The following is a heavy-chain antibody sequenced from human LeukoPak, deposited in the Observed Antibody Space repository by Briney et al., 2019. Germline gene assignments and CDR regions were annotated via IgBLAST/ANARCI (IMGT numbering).Heavy chain of an antibody. D-gene: IGHD3-3*01. CDR3: AKRLFGDCYGMDV. Sequence: SETLSLTCTVSGGSISSYYWSWIRQPPGKGLEWIGYVYYSGSTNYNPSLKSRVTISVDTSKNQFSLKLSSVTAADTAVYYCAKRLFGDCYGMDVWGQGTSVTVSS. J-gene: IGHJ6*02. CDR1: GGSISSYY. CDR2: VYYSGST. V-gene: IGHV4-59*01.